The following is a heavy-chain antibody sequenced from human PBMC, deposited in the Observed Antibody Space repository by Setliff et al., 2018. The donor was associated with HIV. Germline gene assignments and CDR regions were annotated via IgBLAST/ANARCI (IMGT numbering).Heavy chain of an antibody. CDR2: IIPIFGTA. Sequence: CKASGGTFSSYAISWVRQAPGQGLEWMGRIIPIFGTANYAQKFQGRVTITADKSTSTAYMELSSLRSEDTALYYCARDSEPGTRVAGTTGLDYWGQGSLVTVSS. D-gene: IGHD6-19*01. J-gene: IGHJ4*02. V-gene: IGHV1-69*06. CDR1: GGTFSSYA. CDR3: ARDSEPGTRVAGTTGLDY.